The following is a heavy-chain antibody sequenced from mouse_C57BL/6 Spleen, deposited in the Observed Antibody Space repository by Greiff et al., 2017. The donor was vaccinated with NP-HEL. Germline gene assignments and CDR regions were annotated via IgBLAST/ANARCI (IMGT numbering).Heavy chain of an antibody. CDR3: ARGEYYASSLPCAY. V-gene: IGHV1-52*01. CDR2: IDPSDSET. D-gene: IGHD1-1*01. CDR1: GYTFTSYW. J-gene: IGHJ3*01. Sequence: QVQLQQPGAELVRPGSSVKLSCKASGYTFTSYWMHWVKQRPIQGLEWIGNIDPSDSETHYNQKFKDKATLTVDKSSSTAYMQLSSLTSEDSAVYYCARGEYYASSLPCAYWGEETLVTVSA.